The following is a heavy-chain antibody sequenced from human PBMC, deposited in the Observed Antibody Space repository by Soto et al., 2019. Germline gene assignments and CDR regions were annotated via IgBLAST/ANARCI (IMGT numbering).Heavy chain of an antibody. J-gene: IGHJ4*02. D-gene: IGHD5-18*01. CDR2: IIPIFGTA. CDR1: GGTFSSYA. V-gene: IGHV1-69*13. CDR3: AIRDVDTAQGPNDY. Sequence: ASVKVSCKASGGTFSSYAISWVRQAPGQGLEWMGGIIPIFGTANYAQKFQGRVTITADESTSTAYMELSSLRSEDTAVYYCAIRDVDTAQGPNDYWGQGTMVTVSS.